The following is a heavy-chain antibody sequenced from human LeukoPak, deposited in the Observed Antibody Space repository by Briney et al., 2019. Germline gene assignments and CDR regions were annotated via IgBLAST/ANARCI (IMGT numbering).Heavy chain of an antibody. CDR3: ASPTRLRSIPYYYGMDV. J-gene: IGHJ6*02. Sequence: GGSLRLSCAASGFTVSSNYMSWVRQAPGKGLEWVSVIYSGGSTYYADSVKGRFTISRDNSKNTLYLQMNSLRAEDTAVYYCASPTRLRSIPYYYGMDVWGQGTTVTVSS. CDR1: GFTVSSNY. CDR2: IYSGGST. D-gene: IGHD4-17*01. V-gene: IGHV3-66*01.